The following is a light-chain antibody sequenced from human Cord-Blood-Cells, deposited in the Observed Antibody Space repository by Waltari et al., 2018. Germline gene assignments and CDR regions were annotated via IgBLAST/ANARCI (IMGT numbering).Light chain of an antibody. CDR3: QQYNNWPPYT. Sequence: EIVMTQSPATLSVSPGERATLSCRANQSASSNLARSQQKPGQAPRLLIYGASTRSTGSPARFSGYGSGTEFTLTISGLQSEDLAVYYWQQYNNWPPYTFRLGTKLDIK. V-gene: IGKV3-15*01. CDR1: QSASSN. J-gene: IGKJ2*01. CDR2: GAS.